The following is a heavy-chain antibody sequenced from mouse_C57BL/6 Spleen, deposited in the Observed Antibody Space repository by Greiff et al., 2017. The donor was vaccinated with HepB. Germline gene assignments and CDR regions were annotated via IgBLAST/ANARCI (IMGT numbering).Heavy chain of an antibody. V-gene: IGHV14-4*01. CDR2: IDTENGDT. CDR1: GFNIKDDY. J-gene: IGHJ3*01. CDR3: TSYNNDEDPWFAD. Sequence: VQLQQSGAELVRPGASVKLSCTASGFNIKDDYMHWVKQRPEQGLEWIGWIDTENGDTEYTSKFQGKATITADTSSNTAYLQLSSLTSEDTAVYYCTSYNNDEDPWFADWGEGTLVT. D-gene: IGHD2-12*01.